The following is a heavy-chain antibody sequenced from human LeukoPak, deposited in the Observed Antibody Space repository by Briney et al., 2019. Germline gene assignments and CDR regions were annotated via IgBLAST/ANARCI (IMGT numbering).Heavy chain of an antibody. CDR3: ANDQKPGVLFNAFDL. J-gene: IGHJ3*01. Sequence: PGGSLRLSCAASGFTFTSYSMSWVRQAPGKGLEWLSIINVGGGTTYYAGSVKGRFTISRDDSKNTLYLQMNSLRAEDTAVYYCANDQKPGVLFNAFDLWGQGTMVTVSS. V-gene: IGHV3-23*01. CDR1: GFTFTSYS. D-gene: IGHD6-6*01. CDR2: INVGGGTT.